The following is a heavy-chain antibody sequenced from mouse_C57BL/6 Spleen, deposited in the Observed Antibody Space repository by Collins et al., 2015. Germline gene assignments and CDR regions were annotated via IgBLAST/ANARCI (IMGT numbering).Heavy chain of an antibody. CDR3: ATYYYFDY. D-gene: IGHD2-10*01. Sequence: QVQLQQSGPELVKPGASVKMSCKASGYTFTDYVISWVKQRTGQGLEWIGEIYPGSGSTYYNEKFKGKATLTADKSSNIAYMQLSSLTSEDSAVYFCATYYYFDYWGQGTTLTVSS. CDR1: GYTFTDYV. CDR2: IYPGSGST. V-gene: IGHV1-81*01. J-gene: IGHJ2*01.